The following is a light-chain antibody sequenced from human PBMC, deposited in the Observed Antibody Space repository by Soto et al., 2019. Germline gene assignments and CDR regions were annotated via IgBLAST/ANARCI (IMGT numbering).Light chain of an antibody. CDR1: QGVSNY. CDR3: LQHNTFPWT. V-gene: IGKV1-17*01. J-gene: IGKJ1*01. CDR2: AAS. Sequence: DIQLTQSPSSLSASVGDRVTITCRASQGVSNYLTWYQQKPGEAPKRLIYAASTLHSGAPSRFSGSGSGTEFTLTISSLQPEDFAIYYCLQHNTFPWTFGQGTMVDI.